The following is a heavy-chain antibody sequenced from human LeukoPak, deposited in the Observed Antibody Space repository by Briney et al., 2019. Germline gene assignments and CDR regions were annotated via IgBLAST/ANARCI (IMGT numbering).Heavy chain of an antibody. CDR3: ARSRGSDY. J-gene: IGHJ4*02. V-gene: IGHV3-48*02. D-gene: IGHD5-12*01. Sequence: PGGSLRLSCAASGFTLSSYNMNWVRQAPGKGLERVSYISSSSTTIYYADSVKGRFAISRDNAKNSLYLQMNSLRDEDTAVYYCARSRGSDYWGQGTLVTVSS. CDR2: ISSSSTTI. CDR1: GFTLSSYN.